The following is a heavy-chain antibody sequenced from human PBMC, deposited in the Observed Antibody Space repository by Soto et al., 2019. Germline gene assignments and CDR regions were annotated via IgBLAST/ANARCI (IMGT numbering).Heavy chain of an antibody. CDR1: GASISDFY. CDR2: IYTRGST. D-gene: IGHD1-26*01. Sequence: SETLSLTCPVSGASISDFYWSWIWQSAGNRLEWIGRIYTRGSTDYHPSLKSRATISIDTSKNQVSLRLTSVTAADTAVYYCARGGTYYLDSWGQGTLVTVSS. CDR3: ARGGTYYLDS. V-gene: IGHV4-4*07. J-gene: IGHJ4*02.